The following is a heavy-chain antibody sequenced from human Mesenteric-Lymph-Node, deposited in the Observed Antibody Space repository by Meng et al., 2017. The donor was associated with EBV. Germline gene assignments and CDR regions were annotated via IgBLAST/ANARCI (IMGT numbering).Heavy chain of an antibody. V-gene: IGHV1-18*04. CDR2: ISAYNGNT. D-gene: IGHD5-12*01. CDR3: ARDGYSGYDRIGY. Sequence: QVNLVQSGGEGKKPGASGQVSCQASGYTFTGYGIRWVRQAPGQGLEWMGRISAYNGNTKFAQKVQGRITMTTDTSTTTAYMELRSLRSDDTAVYYCARDGYSGYDRIGYWGQGTLVTASS. J-gene: IGHJ4*02. CDR1: GYTFTGYG.